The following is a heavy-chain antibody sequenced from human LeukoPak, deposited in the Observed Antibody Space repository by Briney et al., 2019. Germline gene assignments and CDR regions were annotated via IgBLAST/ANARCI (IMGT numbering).Heavy chain of an antibody. CDR1: GYTFTSYY. CDR3: ARGSTVTAPFDY. V-gene: IGHV1-46*01. J-gene: IGHJ4*02. Sequence: GASVKVSCKASGYTFTSYYMHWVRQAPGQGLEWMGIINPSGGRTSYAQKFQGRVTMTRDTSTSTVYMELSSVRSDDTAVYYCARGSTVTAPFDYWGQGTLGTVSS. D-gene: IGHD4-17*01. CDR2: INPSGGRT.